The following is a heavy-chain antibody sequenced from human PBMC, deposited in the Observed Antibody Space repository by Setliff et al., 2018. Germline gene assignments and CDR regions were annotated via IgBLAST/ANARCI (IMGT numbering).Heavy chain of an antibody. D-gene: IGHD3-10*01. CDR2: IWDDGGNK. CDR3: ARVWFGNMDV. Sequence: GGSLRLSCAASGFTFSTYTMNWVRQAPGKGLEWVAVIWDDGGNKYHADSVKGRFTISRDNSKNTLYLQMNSLRPEDTAVYYCARVWFGNMDVWGKGTTVTVSS. CDR1: GFTFSTYT. V-gene: IGHV3-33*08. J-gene: IGHJ6*03.